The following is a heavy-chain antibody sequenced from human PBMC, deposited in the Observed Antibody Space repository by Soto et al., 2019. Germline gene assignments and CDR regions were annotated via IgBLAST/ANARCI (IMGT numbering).Heavy chain of an antibody. CDR3: ARWWSGSRQGFDP. V-gene: IGHV4-31*03. Sequence: QVQLQESGPGLVKPSQTLSLTCTVSGGSISSGDYYWSWIRQHPGKGLEWIGYIYYSGSTYYNPSLKSRVTISADTSKNQSSLKLSSVTAAATAVYYCARWWSGSRQGFDPWGQGTLVTVSS. J-gene: IGHJ5*02. CDR2: IYYSGST. CDR1: GGSISSGDYY. D-gene: IGHD3-3*01.